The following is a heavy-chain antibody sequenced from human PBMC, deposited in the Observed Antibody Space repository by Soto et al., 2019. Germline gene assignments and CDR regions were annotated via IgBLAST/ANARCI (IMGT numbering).Heavy chain of an antibody. CDR3: AHISKTTKGDNWFDP. CDR1: GFSLSTSGVG. Sequence: SGPTLVNPTQTLTLTCTFSGFSLSTSGVGVGWIRQPPGKALEWLALIYWEDDKRYSPSLKSRLTITKDTSKNQVVLTMTNMDPVDTATYYCAHISKTTKGDNWFDPWGQGTLVTVSS. CDR2: IYWEDDK. V-gene: IGHV2-5*02. J-gene: IGHJ5*02. D-gene: IGHD4-17*01.